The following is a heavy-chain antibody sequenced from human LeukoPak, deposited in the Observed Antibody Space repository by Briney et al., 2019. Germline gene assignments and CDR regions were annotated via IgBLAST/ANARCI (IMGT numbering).Heavy chain of an antibody. CDR3: ARERGRRGYYDSSGYYMESSY. CDR2: ISSGGSTI. V-gene: IGHV3-11*01. Sequence: PGGSLRLSCAASGFTFSDYYMSWIRQAPGKGLEWVSYISSGGSTIYYADSVKGRFTISRDNAKNSLYLQMNSLRAEDTAVYYCARERGRRGYYDSSGYYMESSYWGQGTLVTVSS. CDR1: GFTFSDYY. J-gene: IGHJ4*02. D-gene: IGHD3-22*01.